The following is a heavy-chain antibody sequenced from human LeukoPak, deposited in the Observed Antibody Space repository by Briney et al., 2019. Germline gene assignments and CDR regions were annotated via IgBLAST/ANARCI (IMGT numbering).Heavy chain of an antibody. CDR2: ISSRSSSI. J-gene: IGHJ3*02. CDR1: GFTFSTYT. D-gene: IGHD3-10*01. Sequence: GGSLRLSCAASGFTFSTYTMNWVRQAPGKGLEWVSSISSRSSSIYYADSVKGRFTISRDNAKNSLYLQMNSLRAEDTAVYYCARTGGTGSGSYYAFDIWGQGTMVTVSS. CDR3: ARTGGTGSGSYYAFDI. V-gene: IGHV3-21*01.